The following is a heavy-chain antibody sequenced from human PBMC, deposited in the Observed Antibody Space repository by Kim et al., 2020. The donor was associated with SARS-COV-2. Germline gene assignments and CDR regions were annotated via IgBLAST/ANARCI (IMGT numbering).Heavy chain of an antibody. J-gene: IGHJ4*02. D-gene: IGHD3-10*01. V-gene: IGHV3-74*01. CDR2: INTDGSHT. CDR3: ARGDSGPPGLDF. CDR1: GFTFSSYW. Sequence: GGSLRLSCAASGFTFSSYWFHWVRQIPGEGLVWVSRINTDGSHTSYADSVKGRFTISRDSARPPVFLPMHSLSAAAPAVYYCARGDSGPPGLDFWGQGSLVT.